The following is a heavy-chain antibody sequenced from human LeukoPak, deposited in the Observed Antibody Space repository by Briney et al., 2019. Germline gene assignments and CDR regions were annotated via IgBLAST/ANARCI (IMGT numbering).Heavy chain of an antibody. CDR2: IEPNSGDT. V-gene: IGHV1-2*02. J-gene: IGHJ4*02. CDR3: ATGVATAFTY. Sequence: ASLRVSCKASGYTFTAYYIHWVRQAPGQGLEWMAWIEPNSGDTWSAPLFQGRVTMTRDTSITTASMELTWLSSDDTAVYYCATGVATAFTYGGQGTLLTVSS. CDR1: GYTFTAYY. D-gene: IGHD5-18*01.